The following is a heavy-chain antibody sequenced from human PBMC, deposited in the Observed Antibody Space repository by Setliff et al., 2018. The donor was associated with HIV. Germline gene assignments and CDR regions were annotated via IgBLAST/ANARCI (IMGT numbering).Heavy chain of an antibody. Sequence: ASVKVSCKASGYTFTYYGISWVRQAPGQGLEWMGWISGYNGNTNFAQKLQGRVTMTTDTSTSTAYMELWSLRSDDTAVYYCARDWGIIGALVYWGQGTLVTVSS. CDR2: ISGYNGNT. D-gene: IGHD3-16*01. V-gene: IGHV1-18*01. J-gene: IGHJ4*02. CDR1: GYTFTYYG. CDR3: ARDWGIIGALVY.